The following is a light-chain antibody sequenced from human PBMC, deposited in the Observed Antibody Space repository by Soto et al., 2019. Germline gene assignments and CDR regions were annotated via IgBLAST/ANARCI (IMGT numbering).Light chain of an antibody. CDR3: QQYNSYPWT. CDR1: QSISNW. J-gene: IGKJ1*01. V-gene: IGKV1-5*01. CDR2: DAS. Sequence: DIQMTQSPSTLSASVRYRVTIACRASQSISNWLAWYQQKQGKAPKLLIYDASSLESGVPSRFSGSGYGTEFNLTISSLQTDDFATYYCQQYNSYPWTFGQGTKVDIK.